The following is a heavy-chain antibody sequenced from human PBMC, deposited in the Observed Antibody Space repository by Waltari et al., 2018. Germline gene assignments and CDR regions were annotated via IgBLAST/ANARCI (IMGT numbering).Heavy chain of an antibody. J-gene: IGHJ1*01. CDR1: GFHFKSYE. CDR3: ARRSRFSGSPLGH. CDR2: ISTSGNSA. D-gene: IGHD1-26*01. Sequence: EVQLVESGGGLVQPGGSLRLACANSGFHFKSYEMNWVRQATGKGLGWVSYISTSGNSANYADSVKGRFSISRDNAKNSVDLQMNSLRAEDTAVYYCARRSRFSGSPLGHWGQGSLVIVSS. V-gene: IGHV3-48*03.